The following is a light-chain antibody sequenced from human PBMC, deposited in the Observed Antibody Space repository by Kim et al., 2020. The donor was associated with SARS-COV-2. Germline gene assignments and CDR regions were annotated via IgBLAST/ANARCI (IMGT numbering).Light chain of an antibody. CDR2: DVS. V-gene: IGLV2-14*03. Sequence: HSITTSCTSTTRSVGGHKYVSFYHQHPRKPPKLIIYDVSNRPSGVSHRFSGSKSGNTASLTISGLQAEDEADYYCSSYTSSSTYVFGTGTKLTVL. CDR1: TRSVGGHKY. CDR3: SSYTSSSTYV. J-gene: IGLJ1*01.